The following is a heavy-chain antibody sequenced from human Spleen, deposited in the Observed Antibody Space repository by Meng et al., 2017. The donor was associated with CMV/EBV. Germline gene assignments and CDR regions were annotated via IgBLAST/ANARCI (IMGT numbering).Heavy chain of an antibody. D-gene: IGHD3-16*01. V-gene: IGHV4-39*07. J-gene: IGHJ4*02. CDR1: GGSISSGTSY. CDR2: IYYSGST. CDR3: ARVGNWGLNDY. Sequence: SETLSLTCTVSGGSISSGTSYWGWIRQSSGKGLAWIGSIYYSGSTYYNPSLKSRVTISVDTSKNQFSLKLSSVTAADTAVYYCARVGNWGLNDYWGQGTLVTVSS.